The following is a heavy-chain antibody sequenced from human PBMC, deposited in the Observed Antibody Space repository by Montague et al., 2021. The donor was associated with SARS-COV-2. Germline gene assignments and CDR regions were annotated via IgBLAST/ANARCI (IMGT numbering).Heavy chain of an antibody. CDR1: GGSISSSSYY. J-gene: IGHJ6*02. D-gene: IGHD6-13*01. CDR3: ARDPEETYSSSRYYYYGMDV. V-gene: IGHV4-39*07. CDR2: IYYSGST. Sequence: SETLSLTCTVSGGSISSSSYYWGWIRQPPGKGLEWIGSIYYSGSTYYNPSLKSRVTISVDTSKNQFSLKLSSVTAADTAVYYCARDPEETYSSSRYYYYGMDVWGQGTTVTVSS.